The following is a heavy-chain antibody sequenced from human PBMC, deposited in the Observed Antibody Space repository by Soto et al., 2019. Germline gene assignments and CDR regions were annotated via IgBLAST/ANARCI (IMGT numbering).Heavy chain of an antibody. D-gene: IGHD6-19*01. J-gene: IGHJ4*02. V-gene: IGHV3-30*03. CDR2: ISYDGSNK. CDR3: AIEPGYSSGWYSTK. CDR1: GFTFSSYS. Sequence: GGSLRLSCATSGFTFSSYSMHWVRQAPGKGLEWVAVISYDGSNKYYADSVKGRFTISRDNSKNTLYLQMNSLRAEDTAVYYCAIEPGYSSGWYSTKWGQGTLGTVSS.